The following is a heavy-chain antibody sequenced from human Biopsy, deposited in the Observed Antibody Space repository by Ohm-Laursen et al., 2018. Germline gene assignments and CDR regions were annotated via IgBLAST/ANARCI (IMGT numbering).Heavy chain of an antibody. J-gene: IGHJ6*02. V-gene: IGHV3-30*18. CDR1: GFTFNNYG. D-gene: IGHD5-18*01. CDR2: IFYDGSNT. CDR3: AKDRYNYTPIGGFSMDV. Sequence: SLRLSCTASGFTFNNYGMQWVRQAPGKGLEWVAFIFYDGSNTYYADSVKGRFTISRDNSRDTLYLQMSSLRAEDTAVYCCAKDRYNYTPIGGFSMDVWGQGTTVTVSS.